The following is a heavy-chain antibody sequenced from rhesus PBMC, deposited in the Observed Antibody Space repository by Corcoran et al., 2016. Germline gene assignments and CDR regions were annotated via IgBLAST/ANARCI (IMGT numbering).Heavy chain of an antibody. V-gene: IGHV3-16*02. CDR3: TSYSSSWSSFEY. J-gene: IGHJ4*01. D-gene: IGHD3-16*01. CDR2: IKNKAAGGTV. CDR1: GFTFHNYW. Sequence: EVQLVQSGGDLVQPGGSLRLSCAASGFTFHNYWMTWVRQAPGKGLYWVVRIKNKAAGGTVVYAESVEGRFTISRDESKNTLYLQMNSLKTEDTAVYYCTSYSSSWSSFEYWGQGALVTVSS.